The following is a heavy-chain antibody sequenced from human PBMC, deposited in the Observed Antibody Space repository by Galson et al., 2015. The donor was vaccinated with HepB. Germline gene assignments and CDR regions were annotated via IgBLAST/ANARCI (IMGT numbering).Heavy chain of an antibody. D-gene: IGHD3-10*01. CDR2: TYYKSTWNN. J-gene: IGHJ5*02. V-gene: IGHV6-1*01. Sequence: CAISGDSVSSNTAAWSWVRQSPSRGLGWLGRTYYKSTWNNDYAVSVKSRIAINPDTSKNQFSLQLNSVTPEDTAVYYCAREPYGSGSADHWFDPWGQGILVTVSS. CDR1: GDSVSSNTAA. CDR3: AREPYGSGSADHWFDP.